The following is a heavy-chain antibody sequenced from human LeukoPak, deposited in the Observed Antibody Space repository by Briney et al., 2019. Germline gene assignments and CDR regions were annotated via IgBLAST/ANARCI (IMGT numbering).Heavy chain of an antibody. CDR3: ARVSAMDPTNDY. V-gene: IGHV1-46*01. D-gene: IGHD2-2*01. J-gene: IGHJ4*02. CDR2: INPSGGST. Sequence: ASVKFSCKASGYTFTSYYMHWVRQAPGQGLGWMGIINPSGGSTSYAQKFQGRVTMTRDTSTSTVYMELSSLRSEDTAVYYCARVSAMDPTNDYWGQGTLVTVSS. CDR1: GYTFTSYY.